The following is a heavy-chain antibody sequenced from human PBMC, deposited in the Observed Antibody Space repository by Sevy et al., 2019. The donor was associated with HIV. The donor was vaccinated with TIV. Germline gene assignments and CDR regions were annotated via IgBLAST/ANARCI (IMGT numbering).Heavy chain of an antibody. CDR2: ISYDGSNK. Sequence: GGSLRLSCAASGFTFSSYAMHWVRQAPGKGLEWVAVISYDGSNKYYADSVKGRFTTSRDNSKNTLYLQMNSLRAEDTAVYYCARVSLAYCGGDCYSGAFDIWGQWTMVTVSS. D-gene: IGHD2-21*02. V-gene: IGHV3-30-3*01. CDR3: ARVSLAYCGGDCYSGAFDI. CDR1: GFTFSSYA. J-gene: IGHJ3*02.